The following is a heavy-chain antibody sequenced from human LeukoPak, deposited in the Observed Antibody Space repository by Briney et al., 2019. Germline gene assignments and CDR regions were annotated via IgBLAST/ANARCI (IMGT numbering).Heavy chain of an antibody. CDR2: ISWNSGSI. Sequence: PGGSLRLSCAASGFTFDDYAMHWVRQAPGKGLEWVSGISWNSGSIGYADSVKGRFTISRDNAKNSLYLQMNSLRAEDMALYYCAKGPGTSTASDYFDYWGQGTLVTVSS. D-gene: IGHD5/OR15-5a*01. CDR3: AKGPGTSTASDYFDY. J-gene: IGHJ4*02. V-gene: IGHV3-9*03. CDR1: GFTFDDYA.